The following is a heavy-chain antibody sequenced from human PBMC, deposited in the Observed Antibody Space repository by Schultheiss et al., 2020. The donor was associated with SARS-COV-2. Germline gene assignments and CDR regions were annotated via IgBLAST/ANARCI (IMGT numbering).Heavy chain of an antibody. V-gene: IGHV3-49*04. CDR3: TRGNLGYSYADGYFDY. Sequence: GGSLRLSCTASGFTFGDYAMSWVRQAPGKGLEWVGFIRSKAYGGTTEYAASVKGRFTISRDDSKSIAYLQMNSLKTEDTAVYYCTRGNLGYSYADGYFDYWGQGTLVTVSS. J-gene: IGHJ4*02. D-gene: IGHD5-18*01. CDR2: IRSKAYGGTT. CDR1: GFTFGDYA.